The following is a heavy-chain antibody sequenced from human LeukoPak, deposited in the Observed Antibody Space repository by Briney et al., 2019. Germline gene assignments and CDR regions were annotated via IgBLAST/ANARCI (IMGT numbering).Heavy chain of an antibody. D-gene: IGHD3-22*01. J-gene: IGHJ4*02. Sequence: ETLSLTCSVSGGSISSYYMSWVRQPPGKGLEWLSVLYSGGKTYYADSVKGRFTISRDNSKNTLYLQMNTLRAEDTAVYYCTRDDYHDSSGYYYHHYWGQGTLVTVSS. CDR2: LYSGGKT. CDR1: GGSISSYY. CDR3: TRDDYHDSSGYYYHHY. V-gene: IGHV3-53*01.